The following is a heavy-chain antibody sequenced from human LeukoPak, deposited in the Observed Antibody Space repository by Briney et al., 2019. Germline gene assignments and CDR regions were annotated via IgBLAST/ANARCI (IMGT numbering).Heavy chain of an antibody. J-gene: IGHJ3*02. CDR2: IRSKAYGGTT. CDR1: GFTCGDYA. D-gene: IGHD6-6*01. Sequence: GGSLRLYCTASGFTCGDYAMSWVRQAPGKGVEWVGFIRSKAYGGTTEYAASAKGRFTISRDDSKSIAYLQMNSLKTEDTAVYYCTRSRRYSSSSGTFAFDIWGQGTMVTVSS. CDR3: TRSRRYSSSSGTFAFDI. V-gene: IGHV3-49*04.